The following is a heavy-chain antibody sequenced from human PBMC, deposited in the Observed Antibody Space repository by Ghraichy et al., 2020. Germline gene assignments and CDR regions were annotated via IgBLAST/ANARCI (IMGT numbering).Heavy chain of an antibody. J-gene: IGHJ5*02. V-gene: IGHV1-18*01. CDR2: ISAYNGNT. Sequence: ASVKVSCKAPGYTFTSYGISWVRQAPGQGLEWMGWISAYNGNTNYAQKLQGRVTMTTDTSTSTAYMELRSLRSDDTAVYYCARDTLEPYVGGWFDPWGQGTLVTVSS. CDR3: ARDTLEPYVGGWFDP. CDR1: GYTFTSYG. D-gene: IGHD1-1*01.